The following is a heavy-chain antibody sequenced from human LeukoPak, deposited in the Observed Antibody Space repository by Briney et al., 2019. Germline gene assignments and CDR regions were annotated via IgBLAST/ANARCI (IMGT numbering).Heavy chain of an antibody. CDR2: IYYSGST. Sequence: SETLSLTCTVSGGSVSSGSYYWSWIRQPPGKGLEWIGYIYYSGSTNYNPSLKSRVTISVDTSKNQFSLKLSSVTAADTAVYYCARADYGDYEGAADYYGMDVWGQGTTVTVSS. CDR1: GGSVSSGSYY. D-gene: IGHD4-17*01. CDR3: ARADYGDYEGAADYYGMDV. V-gene: IGHV4-61*01. J-gene: IGHJ6*02.